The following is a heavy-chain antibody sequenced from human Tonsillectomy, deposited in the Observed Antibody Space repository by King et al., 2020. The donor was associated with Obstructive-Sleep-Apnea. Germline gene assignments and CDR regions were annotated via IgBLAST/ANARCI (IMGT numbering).Heavy chain of an antibody. V-gene: IGHV3-48*04. CDR1: GFTFSSYS. CDR2: ITSSSNTI. J-gene: IGHJ4*02. CDR3: ARDSGDSGYDSRPI. D-gene: IGHD5-12*01. Sequence: VQLVESGGGLVQPGGSLRLSCAASGFTFSSYSMNWVRQAPGKVLEWVSYITSSSNTIFYEDSVRGRFTISRDNAKNSLYLQMNSLRAEDTAVYYCARDSGDSGYDSRPIWGQGILVTVSS.